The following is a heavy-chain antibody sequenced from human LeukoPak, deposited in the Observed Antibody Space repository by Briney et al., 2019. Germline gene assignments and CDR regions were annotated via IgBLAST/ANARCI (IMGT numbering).Heavy chain of an antibody. J-gene: IGHJ4*02. CDR2: ISSSSSYI. D-gene: IGHD4-17*01. V-gene: IGHV3-21*01. CDR3: ASEGVYDYGDYQDY. CDR1: GVTFSSDS. Sequence: GGSLRLSCAVSGVTFSSDSMSWVRQAPGKGLEWVSSISSSSSYIYYADSVKGRFTISRVNAKKSLYVQMNSLRAEDPAVYYCASEGVYDYGDYQDYWGQGTLVTVSS.